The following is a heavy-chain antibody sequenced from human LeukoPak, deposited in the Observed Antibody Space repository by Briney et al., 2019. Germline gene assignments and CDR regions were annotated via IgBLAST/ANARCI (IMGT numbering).Heavy chain of an antibody. Sequence: GGSLRLSCAASGLTFSSYAMSWVRQAPGKGLEWVSAISGSGGSTYYADSVKGRFTISRDNSKNTLYLQMNSLRAEDTAVYYCAKFLRYYDILTGYKYYYYYGMDVWGQGTTVTVSS. CDR3: AKFLRYYDILTGYKYYYYYGMDV. V-gene: IGHV3-23*01. D-gene: IGHD3-9*01. CDR1: GLTFSSYA. J-gene: IGHJ6*02. CDR2: ISGSGGST.